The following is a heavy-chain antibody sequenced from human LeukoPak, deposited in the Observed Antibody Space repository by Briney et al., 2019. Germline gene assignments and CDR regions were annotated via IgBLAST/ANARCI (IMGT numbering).Heavy chain of an antibody. CDR1: GYTFTSYA. V-gene: IGHV1-3*01. Sequence: ASVKVSCKASGYTFTSYAMHWVRQAPGQRLEWMGWINAGNGNTKYSQKFQGRVTITRDTSAGTAYMELSSLRSEDTAVYYCAREYSGWYYFDYWGQGTLVTVSS. J-gene: IGHJ4*02. D-gene: IGHD6-19*01. CDR2: INAGNGNT. CDR3: AREYSGWYYFDY.